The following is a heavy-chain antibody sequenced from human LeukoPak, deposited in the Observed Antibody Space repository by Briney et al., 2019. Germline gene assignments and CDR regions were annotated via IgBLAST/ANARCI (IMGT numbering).Heavy chain of an antibody. J-gene: IGHJ4*02. Sequence: SVKVSCKASGGTFSSYAISWVRQAPGQGLEWMGGIIPIFGTANYAQKFQGRVTITADESTSTAYMELSSLRSEDTAVYYCARHTPRRHNYYDSSGYSPFDYWGQGTLVTVSS. CDR1: GGTFSSYA. D-gene: IGHD3-22*01. CDR3: ARHTPRRHNYYDSSGYSPFDY. V-gene: IGHV1-69*13. CDR2: IIPIFGTA.